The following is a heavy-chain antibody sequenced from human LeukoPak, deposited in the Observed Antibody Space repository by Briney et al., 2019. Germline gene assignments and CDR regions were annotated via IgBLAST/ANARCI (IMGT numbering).Heavy chain of an antibody. Sequence: SETLSLTCTVSGYSISGGYYWGWFRQPPGKGLEWIGSIYHSGSTYYNPYLKSRVTMSVDTSKNQFSLKLNSVTAADTAVYYCARDGGYCSGDTCYNHYYYMDVWGKGTTVTISS. D-gene: IGHD2-15*01. CDR1: GYSISGGYY. V-gene: IGHV4-38-2*02. J-gene: IGHJ6*03. CDR2: IYHSGST. CDR3: ARDGGYCSGDTCYNHYYYMDV.